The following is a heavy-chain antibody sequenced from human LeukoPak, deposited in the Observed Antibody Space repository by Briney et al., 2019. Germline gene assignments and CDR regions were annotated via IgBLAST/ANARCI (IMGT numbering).Heavy chain of an antibody. D-gene: IGHD1-26*01. CDR3: ARLLVGATTGNDY. CDR1: GFTLSSYS. J-gene: IGHJ4*02. V-gene: IGHV3-21*06. Sequence: GGSLRLSCAASGFTLSSYSMNWVRQAPGKGLEWVSSISGSSTYIYYADSVKGRFTISRDNSKNSLYLQMNSLRAEDTAVYYCARLLVGATTGNDYWGQGTLVTVSS. CDR2: ISGSSTYI.